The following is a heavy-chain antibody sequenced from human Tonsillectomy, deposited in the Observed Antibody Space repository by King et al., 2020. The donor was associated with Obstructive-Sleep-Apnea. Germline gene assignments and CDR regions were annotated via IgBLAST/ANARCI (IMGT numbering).Heavy chain of an antibody. CDR2: IYYSGST. CDR1: GGSISSSSYY. CDR3: ARGKRIGSYYFDY. D-gene: IGHD6-6*01. Sequence: LQLQESGPGLVKPSETLSLTCTVSGGSISSSSYYWGWIRQPPGKGLEWIGSIYYSGSTYYNPSLKSRVTISVDTSKNQFSLKLSSVTAADTAVYYCARGKRIGSYYFDYWGQGTLVTVSS. V-gene: IGHV4-39*07. J-gene: IGHJ4*02.